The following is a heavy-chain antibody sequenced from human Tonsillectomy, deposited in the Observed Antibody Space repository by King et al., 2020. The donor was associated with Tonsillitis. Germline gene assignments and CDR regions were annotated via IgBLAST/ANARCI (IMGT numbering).Heavy chain of an antibody. CDR1: GYTFTGYY. CDR2: INPNSGGT. Sequence: QLVQSGAEVKKPGASVKVSCKASGYTFTGYYMHWVRQAPGQGLEWMAWINPNSGGTNYAQKFQGRVTLTRDTSISTAYMELSRLRSDDTAVYYCARPVLGYYDSSGFDNWGQGALVTVSS. CDR3: ARPVLGYYDSSGFDN. J-gene: IGHJ4*02. D-gene: IGHD3-16*01. V-gene: IGHV1-2*02.